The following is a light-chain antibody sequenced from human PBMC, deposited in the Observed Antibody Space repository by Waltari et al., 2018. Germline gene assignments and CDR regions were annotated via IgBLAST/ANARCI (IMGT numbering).Light chain of an antibody. CDR3: QVWNSGSTHMV. V-gene: IGLV3-21*02. CDR2: DDS. J-gene: IGLJ2*01. CDR1: NIGSES. Sequence: SYVLTHTPSVSVAPGQTARITCGGNNIGSESVHWYQQKPGQAPVLVVYDDSDRPSGGPELFSGSNSGNTATLTTSRVEAGDETDYYCQVWNSGSTHMVFGGGTKLTVL.